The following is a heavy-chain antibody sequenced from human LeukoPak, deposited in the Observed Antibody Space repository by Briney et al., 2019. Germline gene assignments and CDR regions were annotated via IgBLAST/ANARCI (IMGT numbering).Heavy chain of an antibody. CDR2: ISYDGSNK. V-gene: IGHV3-30-3*01. CDR3: AGDPRRTPWFDFDY. D-gene: IGHD3-10*01. Sequence: GRSLRLSCAASGFTFSSYAMHWVRQAPGKGLEWVAVISYDGSNKYYADSVKGRFTISRDNSKNTLYLQMNSLRAEDTAVYYCAGDPRRTPWFDFDYWGQGTLVTVSS. CDR1: GFTFSSYA. J-gene: IGHJ4*02.